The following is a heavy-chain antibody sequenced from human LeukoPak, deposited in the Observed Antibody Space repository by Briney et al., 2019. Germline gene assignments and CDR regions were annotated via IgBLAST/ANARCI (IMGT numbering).Heavy chain of an antibody. V-gene: IGHV4-39*07. CDR1: GFTFSSYA. CDR3: ARVNRGSGIT. Sequence: GSLRLSCAASGFTFSSYAMSWVRQAPGKGLEWIGSIYYSGSTYYNPSLKSPVTISVDTSKNQFSLQLRSVTAADTAVYYCARVNRGSGITWGQGTLVTVSS. D-gene: IGHD3-10*01. J-gene: IGHJ5*02. CDR2: IYYSGST.